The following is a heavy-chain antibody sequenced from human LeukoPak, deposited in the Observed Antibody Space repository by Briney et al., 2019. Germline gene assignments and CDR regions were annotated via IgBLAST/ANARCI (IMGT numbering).Heavy chain of an antibody. CDR3: AKEGNYFMVRGVTGAFDI. CDR1: GFTVRSNY. V-gene: IGHV3-53*01. CDR2: IYSGSST. Sequence: PGGSLRLSCAVSGFTVRSNYMSWVRQAPGKGLEWVSLIYSGSSTYYADSVRGRFTISRDNSKNTLYLQMNRLRAEDTAVYYCAKEGNYFMVRGVTGAFDIWGQGTMVTVSS. J-gene: IGHJ3*02. D-gene: IGHD3-10*01.